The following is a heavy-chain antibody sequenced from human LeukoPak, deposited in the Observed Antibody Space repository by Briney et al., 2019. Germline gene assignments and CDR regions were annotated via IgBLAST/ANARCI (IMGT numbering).Heavy chain of an antibody. V-gene: IGHV3-30*18. Sequence: PGRSLRLSCAASGFTFSSYGMHWVRQAPGKGLEWVAVISYDGSNKYYADSVKGRFTISRDNSKNTLYLQMNSLRAEDTAVYYCAKGSTWELLPGFNPDYWGQGTLVTVSS. J-gene: IGHJ4*02. CDR2: ISYDGSNK. D-gene: IGHD1-26*01. CDR3: AKGSTWELLPGFNPDY. CDR1: GFTFSSYG.